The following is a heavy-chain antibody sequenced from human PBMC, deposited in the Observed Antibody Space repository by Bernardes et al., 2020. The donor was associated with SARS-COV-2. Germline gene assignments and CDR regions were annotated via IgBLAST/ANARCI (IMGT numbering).Heavy chain of an antibody. Sequence: SESLSLTCTVSGVSISRGGYYWSWLRQHTGQGLEWIGSIYYSGSTYYNPSLKRRVTISVNTSKNQFSLTLISVTAADTAVYYCARVMTIVGGVIGAFDIWSQGRMVTVSS. CDR1: GVSISRGGYY. D-gene: IGHD3-16*02. J-gene: IGHJ3*02. CDR3: ARVMTIVGGVIGAFDI. CDR2: IYYSGST. V-gene: IGHV4-31*03.